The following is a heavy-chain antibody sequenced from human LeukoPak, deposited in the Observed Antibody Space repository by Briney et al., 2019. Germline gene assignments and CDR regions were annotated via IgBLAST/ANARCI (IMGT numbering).Heavy chain of an antibody. CDR2: IYHSGST. V-gene: IGHV4-38-2*01. J-gene: IGHJ6*03. CDR3: ARVGNYMDV. CDR1: GYSISSGYY. Sequence: PSETLSLTCAVSGYSISSGYYWGWIRQPPGKGLEWIGSIYHSGSTYYNPSLKSRVTISVDTSKNQFSLKLSSVTAADTAVYYCARVGNYMDVWGKGTTVTVSS.